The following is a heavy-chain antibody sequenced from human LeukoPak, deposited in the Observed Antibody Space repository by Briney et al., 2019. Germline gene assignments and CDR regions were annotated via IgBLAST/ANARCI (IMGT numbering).Heavy chain of an antibody. CDR1: GFSLSTSGVG. J-gene: IGHJ4*02. Sequence: SGPTLVNPTQTLTLTCTFSGFSLSTSGVGVGWIRQPPGKALEWLALIYWNDDKRYSPSLKSRLTITKDTSKNQVVLTMTNMDPVDTATYYCAHRGHGYYYDSSGYYTFDYWGQGTLVTVSS. CDR3: AHRGHGYYYDSSGYYTFDY. D-gene: IGHD3-22*01. CDR2: IYWNDDK. V-gene: IGHV2-5*01.